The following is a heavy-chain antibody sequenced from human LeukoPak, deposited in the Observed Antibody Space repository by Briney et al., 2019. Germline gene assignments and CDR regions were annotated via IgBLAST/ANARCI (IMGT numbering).Heavy chain of an antibody. CDR2: IYQSGIT. D-gene: IGHD2-15*01. V-gene: IGHV4-38-2*01. Sequence: PSETLSLTCAVSGYSISTGYFWGWLRPTPGKGLYWIGIIYQSGITYQNPSLRSRVTISVDMPLTQFSLKMTSVTARDTAVYYCARDSERTSSYMDVWGKGTTVTVSS. J-gene: IGHJ6*03. CDR1: GYSISTGYF. CDR3: ARDSERTSSYMDV.